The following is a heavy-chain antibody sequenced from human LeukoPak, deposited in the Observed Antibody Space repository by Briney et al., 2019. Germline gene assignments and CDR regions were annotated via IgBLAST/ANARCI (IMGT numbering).Heavy chain of an antibody. Sequence: GASVKVSCKASGYTFTDYYMHWLRQAPGQGLEWMGWINPNSGGAHYARKFQGRVTMTRDTSISTVFLEVSRLRSDDTAVYYCARGLGTVTTLNYYVADWGQGTLVTVSS. J-gene: IGHJ4*02. CDR2: INPNSGGA. CDR3: ARGLGTVTTLNYYVAD. CDR1: GYTFTDYY. D-gene: IGHD4-17*01. V-gene: IGHV1-2*02.